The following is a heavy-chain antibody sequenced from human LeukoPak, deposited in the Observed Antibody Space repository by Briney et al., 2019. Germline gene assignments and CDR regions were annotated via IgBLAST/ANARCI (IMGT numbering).Heavy chain of an antibody. V-gene: IGHV1-69*13. D-gene: IGHD1-7*01. CDR1: GGTFSSYA. CDR2: IIPIFGTA. Sequence: ASVKVSCKASGGTFSSYAISWVRQAPGQGLEWMGGIIPIFGTANYAQKFQGRVTITADESTSTAYMELSSLRSEDTAVYYCASPAGKSAGTTFDYWGHGTLVTVSS. J-gene: IGHJ4*01. CDR3: ASPAGKSAGTTFDY.